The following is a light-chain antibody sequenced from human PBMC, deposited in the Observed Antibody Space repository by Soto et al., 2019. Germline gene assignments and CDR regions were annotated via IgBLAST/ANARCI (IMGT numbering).Light chain of an antibody. Sequence: ILLTKSPGTLSLSPGERATISCRASQSVTSNYLAWYQQKPGQAPRLLVYGASSRATGISDRFSGSGAGTEFTLTISSLQSEDCATYYCHQFYTYPQTFGQGTKVDIK. CDR3: HQFYTYPQT. CDR1: QSVTSNY. J-gene: IGKJ1*01. V-gene: IGKV3-20*01. CDR2: GAS.